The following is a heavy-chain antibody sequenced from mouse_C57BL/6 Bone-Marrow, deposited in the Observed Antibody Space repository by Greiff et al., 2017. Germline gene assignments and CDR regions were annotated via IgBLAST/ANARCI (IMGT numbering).Heavy chain of an antibody. CDR3: ARSSTFFYYFDY. V-gene: IGHV1-47*01. CDR2: FPPYNDDT. J-gene: IGHJ2*01. CDR1: GYTFPTYP. Sequence: VKLVESGAELVKPGASVKMSCKASGYTFPTYPIEWMKQNPGKSLEWIGNFPPYNDDTKYNEKFKGKATLTVEKSSNTVYLELSRLTSDDSAVYYCARSSTFFYYFDYWGQGTTRTVSS. D-gene: IGHD5-1*01.